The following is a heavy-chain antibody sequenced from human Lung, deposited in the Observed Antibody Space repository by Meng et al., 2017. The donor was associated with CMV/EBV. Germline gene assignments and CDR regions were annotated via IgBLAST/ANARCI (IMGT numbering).Heavy chain of an antibody. D-gene: IGHD6-13*01. J-gene: IGHJ4*02. CDR1: GFTFSSYV. CDR2: IGPSGGNT. Sequence: GESLKISCAASGFTFSSYVMTWVRQAPGKGLEWVSGIGPSGGNTYYADSVKGRFTISRDNSRNTLYLQMNGLRAEDTAVYYCAKAGCSSSWYGFDYWGQGTXVTVYS. CDR3: AKAGCSSSWYGFDY. V-gene: IGHV3-23*01.